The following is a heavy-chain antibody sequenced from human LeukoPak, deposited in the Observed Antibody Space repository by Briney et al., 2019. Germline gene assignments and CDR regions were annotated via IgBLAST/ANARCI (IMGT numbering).Heavy chain of an antibody. CDR3: TTAMGPQDLDY. CDR2: IKSKTDGGTT. V-gene: IGHV3-15*01. CDR1: GFTFSNAW. J-gene: IGHJ4*02. D-gene: IGHD1-26*01. Sequence: GGSLRLSCAASGFTFSNAWMSWVRQAPGKGLEWVGRIKSKTDGGTTDYAAPVKGRFTISRDDSRNTLYLQMNSLKTEDTAVCYCTTAMGPQDLDYWGQGTLATVSS.